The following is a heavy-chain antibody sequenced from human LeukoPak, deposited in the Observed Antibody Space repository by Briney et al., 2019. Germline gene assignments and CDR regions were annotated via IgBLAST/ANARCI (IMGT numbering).Heavy chain of an antibody. D-gene: IGHD3-9*01. CDR1: GFTFSSYG. CDR3: ARSGNYDILTGYYFLGSFDY. J-gene: IGHJ4*02. V-gene: IGHV3-30*19. Sequence: PGGSLRLSCAASGFTFSSYGMHWVRQAPGKGLEWVAVISYDGSNKYYADSVKGRFTISRDNSKNTLYLQMNSLRAEDTAVYYCARSGNYDILTGYYFLGSFDYWGQGTLVTVSS. CDR2: ISYDGSNK.